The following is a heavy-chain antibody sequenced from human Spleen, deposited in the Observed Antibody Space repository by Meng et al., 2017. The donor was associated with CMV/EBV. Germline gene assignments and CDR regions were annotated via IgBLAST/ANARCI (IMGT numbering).Heavy chain of an antibody. Sequence: GSLRLSCASSGFTFSTDDMHWVRQATGKGLEWVSATGTHGDTYYADSVKGRFTVSREDAKNSFYLQMNSLRAEDTAVYYCARGPSEHSSYLDYWGQGTLVTVSS. CDR1: GFTFSTDD. D-gene: IGHD1-14*01. V-gene: IGHV3-13*01. CDR2: TGTHGDT. CDR3: ARGPSEHSSYLDY. J-gene: IGHJ4*02.